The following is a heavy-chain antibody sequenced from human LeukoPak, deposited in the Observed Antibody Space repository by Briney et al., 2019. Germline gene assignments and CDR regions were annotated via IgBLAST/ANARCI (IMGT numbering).Heavy chain of an antibody. CDR2: ISSSSSYI. Sequence: GGSLRLSCAASGFTFSSYNMNWVRQAPGKGLEWVSSISSSSSYIYYADSVKGRFTISRDNAKNSLYLQMNSLRAEDTAVYYCARDLMVRGVKPIDVWGKGTTLTVSS. V-gene: IGHV3-21*01. CDR1: GFTFSSYN. J-gene: IGHJ6*03. D-gene: IGHD3-10*01. CDR3: ARDLMVRGVKPIDV.